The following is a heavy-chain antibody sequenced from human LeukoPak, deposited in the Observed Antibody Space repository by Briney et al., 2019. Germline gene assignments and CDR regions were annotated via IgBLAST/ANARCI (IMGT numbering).Heavy chain of an antibody. CDR2: IYYSGST. CDR3: ARVPTYYHDSSGHNGWFDP. V-gene: IGHV4-59*01. Sequence: SETLSLTCTVSGGSISSYYWSWIRQPPGKGLEWIGCIYYSGSTNYNPSLKSRVTISVDTSKNQFSLKLSSVTAADTAVYYCARVPTYYHDSSGHNGWFDPWGQGTLVTVSS. J-gene: IGHJ5*02. D-gene: IGHD3-22*01. CDR1: GGSISSYY.